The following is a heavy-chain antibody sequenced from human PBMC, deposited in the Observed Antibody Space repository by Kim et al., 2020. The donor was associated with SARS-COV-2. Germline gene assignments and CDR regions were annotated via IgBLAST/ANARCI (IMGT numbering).Heavy chain of an antibody. V-gene: IGHV3-30*01. Sequence: ADSVKGRFTISRDNSKNTLYLQMNSLGAEDTAVYYCARTFSGSYYYGMDVWGQGTTVTVSS. CDR3: ARTFSGSYYYGMDV. D-gene: IGHD1-26*01. J-gene: IGHJ6*02.